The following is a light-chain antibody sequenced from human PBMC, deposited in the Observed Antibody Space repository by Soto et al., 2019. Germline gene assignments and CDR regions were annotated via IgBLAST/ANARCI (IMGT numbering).Light chain of an antibody. J-gene: IGKJ1*01. CDR2: DVS. V-gene: IGKV1-5*01. CDR1: QSIGDS. CDR3: KQYNGYSRT. Sequence: DIQMTQSPSTLSASVGDRVTITCRASQSIGDSLAWYQQKPGKAPYLLISDVSSLERGVPSRFSGSGSGTEFTLTISSMQPDDFATFYCKQYNGYSRTFGQGTKVEIK.